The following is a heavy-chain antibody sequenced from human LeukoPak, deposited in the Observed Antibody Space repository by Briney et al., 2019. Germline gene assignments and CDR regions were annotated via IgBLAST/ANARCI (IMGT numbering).Heavy chain of an antibody. D-gene: IGHD3-22*01. CDR3: ARANYDSSGYYYVPRAYFDY. CDR1: GGSVSSGSYY. J-gene: IGHJ4*02. Sequence: PSETLSLTCTVSGGSVSSGSYYWSWIRQPPRKGLEWIGYIYYSGSTNYDPSLKSRVTISVDTSKNQFSLKLSSVTAADTAVYYCARANYDSSGYYYVPRAYFDYWGQGTLVTVSS. CDR2: IYYSGST. V-gene: IGHV4-61*01.